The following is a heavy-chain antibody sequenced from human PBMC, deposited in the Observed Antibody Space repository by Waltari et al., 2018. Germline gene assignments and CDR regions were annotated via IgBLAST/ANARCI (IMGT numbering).Heavy chain of an antibody. Sequence: QVQLQESGPGLVKPSETLSLTCTVSGGSISSYYWSWIRQPPGKGLEWIGYIYTSGSTNYNPSLKSRVTRSVDTSKNQFSLKLSSVTAADTAVYYCARGANIAAADYYYYYMDVWGKGTTVTVSS. J-gene: IGHJ6*03. CDR3: ARGANIAAADYYYYYMDV. CDR2: IYTSGST. D-gene: IGHD6-13*01. CDR1: GGSISSYY. V-gene: IGHV4-4*09.